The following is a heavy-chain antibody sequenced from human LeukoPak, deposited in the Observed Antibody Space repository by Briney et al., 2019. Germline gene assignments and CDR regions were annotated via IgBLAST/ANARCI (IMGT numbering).Heavy chain of an antibody. Sequence: SETLSPTCAVYGGSFSGYYWSWIRQPPGKGLEWIGEINHSGSTNYNPSLKSRVTISVDTSKNQFSLKLSSVTAADTAVYYCARRYYYGSGSYPQGYFDYWGQGTLVTVSS. CDR1: GGSFSGYY. J-gene: IGHJ4*02. CDR3: ARRYYYGSGSYPQGYFDY. CDR2: INHSGST. D-gene: IGHD3-10*01. V-gene: IGHV4-34*01.